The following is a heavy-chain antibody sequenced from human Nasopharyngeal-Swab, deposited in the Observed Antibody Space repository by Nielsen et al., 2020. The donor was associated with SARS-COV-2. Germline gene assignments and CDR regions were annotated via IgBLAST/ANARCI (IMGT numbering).Heavy chain of an antibody. CDR2: IIPIFGTA. V-gene: IGHV1-69*13. J-gene: IGHJ4*02. Sequence: SVKVSCKASAGTFSSYAISWVRQAPGQGLEWMGGIIPIFGTANYAQKFQGRVTITADESTSTAYMELSSLRSEDTAVYYCASRPASVRAVAGATDYWGQGTLVTVSS. D-gene: IGHD6-19*01. CDR3: ASRPASVRAVAGATDY. CDR1: AGTFSSYA.